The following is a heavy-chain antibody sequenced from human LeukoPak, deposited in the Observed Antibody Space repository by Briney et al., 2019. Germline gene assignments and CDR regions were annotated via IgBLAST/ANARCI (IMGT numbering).Heavy chain of an antibody. Sequence: SETLSLTCTVSGGSISSYYWSWIRQPPGKGLEWIGYIYYSGSTNYNPSLKSRVTISVDTSKNQFSPKLSSVTAADTAVYYCARHTDSSLGADYWGQGTLVTVSS. D-gene: IGHD3-16*01. CDR1: GGSISSYY. V-gene: IGHV4-59*08. CDR3: ARHTDSSLGADY. J-gene: IGHJ4*02. CDR2: IYYSGST.